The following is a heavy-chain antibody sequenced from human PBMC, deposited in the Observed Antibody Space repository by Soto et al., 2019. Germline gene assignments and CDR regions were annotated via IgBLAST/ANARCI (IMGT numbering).Heavy chain of an antibody. Sequence: QVQLQESGPGLVKPSGTLSLTCAVSSGSISSSNWWSWVRQPPGKGLEWIGEIYHSGSTNYNPSLKSRVTISVDKSKNQFSLKLSSVTAADTAVYYCASRGYSYGYGPDAFDIWGQGTMVTVSS. D-gene: IGHD5-18*01. J-gene: IGHJ3*02. V-gene: IGHV4-4*02. CDR3: ASRGYSYGYGPDAFDI. CDR1: SGSISSSNW. CDR2: IYHSGST.